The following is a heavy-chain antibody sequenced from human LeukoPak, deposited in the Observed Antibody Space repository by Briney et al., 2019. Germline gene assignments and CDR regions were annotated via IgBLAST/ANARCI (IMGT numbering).Heavy chain of an antibody. CDR1: GFTFSSYG. V-gene: IGHV3-30*03. J-gene: IGHJ3*02. CDR3: AVQDASVGDALDI. CDR2: ISYDGSNK. Sequence: PGGSLRLSCAASGFTFSSYGMHWVRQAPGKGLEWVAVISYDGSNKYYADSVKGRFTISRDNSKNTLYLQMNSLRAEDTAVYYCAVQDASVGDALDIWGQGTMVTVSS. D-gene: IGHD4-23*01.